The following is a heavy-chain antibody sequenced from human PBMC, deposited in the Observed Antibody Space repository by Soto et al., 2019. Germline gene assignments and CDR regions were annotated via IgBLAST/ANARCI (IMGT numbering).Heavy chain of an antibody. Sequence: SQTRSLSGTVCGGSISSGDYSWRWIRKPPRNGLGWIGYLYYCVTTSDTPSLNLRVTRSVHTYKHQSSLNLSSVTAAGTAVYYCARGRRIAARPRWFDPCGQGTLVTVSS. CDR2: LYYCVTT. D-gene: IGHD6-6*01. J-gene: IGHJ5*02. CDR3: ARGRRIAARPRWFDP. V-gene: IGHV4-30-4*01. CDR1: GGSISSGDYS.